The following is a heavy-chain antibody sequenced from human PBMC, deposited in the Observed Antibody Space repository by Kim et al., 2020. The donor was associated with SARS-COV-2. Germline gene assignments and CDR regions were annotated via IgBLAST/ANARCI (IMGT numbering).Heavy chain of an antibody. D-gene: IGHD3-22*01. CDR2: IKQDGSEK. V-gene: IGHV3-7*01. Sequence: GGSLRLSXAXSGFTFSSYWMSWVRQAPGKGLEWVANIKQDGSEKYYVDSVKGRFTISRDNAKNSLYLQMNSLRAEDTAVYYCARDVRYDSSGYYDIFRDYWGQGTLVTVSS. CDR1: GFTFSSYW. CDR3: ARDVRYDSSGYYDIFRDY. J-gene: IGHJ4*02.